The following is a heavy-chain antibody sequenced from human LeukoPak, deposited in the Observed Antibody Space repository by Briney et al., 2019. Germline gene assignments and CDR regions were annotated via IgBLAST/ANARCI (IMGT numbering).Heavy chain of an antibody. Sequence: GRSLRLSCAASGFTFSNYPMHWVRQAPGKGLEWMAVISYDGSKKNYADSVEGRFAISRDNSENTLNLQMSSLRGEDTAVYYCARDGISFGSGSYLDNWGPGTLVTVSS. D-gene: IGHD3-10*01. J-gene: IGHJ4*02. V-gene: IGHV3-30*15. CDR1: GFTFSNYP. CDR2: ISYDGSKK. CDR3: ARDGISFGSGSYLDN.